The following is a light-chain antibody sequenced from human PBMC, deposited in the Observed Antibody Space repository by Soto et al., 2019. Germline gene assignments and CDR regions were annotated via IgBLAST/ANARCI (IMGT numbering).Light chain of an antibody. V-gene: IGKV1-6*01. CDR3: LQDYNYPP. CDR1: QGIRND. J-gene: IGKJ2*01. Sequence: AIQMTQSPSSLSASVGDRVTITCRASQGIRNDLGWYQQKPGKAPKLLIYAVSSLQSGVPSRFSGSGSGTDFTLTISSLQPEDFATYYCLQDYNYPPFGQGTKLEIK. CDR2: AVS.